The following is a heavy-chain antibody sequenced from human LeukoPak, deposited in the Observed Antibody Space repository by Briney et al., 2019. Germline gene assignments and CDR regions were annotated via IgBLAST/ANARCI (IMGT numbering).Heavy chain of an antibody. Sequence: ASVKVSCKASGYTFSSYGISWVRQAPGQGLEWMGWISGYNGNTKDAQKFQGRVTMTTDTSTSTAYMELRSLRSDDTAVYYCARQPIFGVVGLDPWGQGTLVTVSS. CDR1: GYTFSSYG. CDR3: ARQPIFGVVGLDP. CDR2: ISGYNGNT. D-gene: IGHD3-3*01. V-gene: IGHV1-18*01. J-gene: IGHJ5*02.